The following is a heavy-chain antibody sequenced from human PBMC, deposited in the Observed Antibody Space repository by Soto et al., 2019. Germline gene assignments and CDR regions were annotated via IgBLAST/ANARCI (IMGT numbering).Heavy chain of an antibody. CDR2: IISSSSTI. J-gene: IGHJ4*02. CDR3: ARDRPADY. Sequence: EVQLVESGGGLVQPGGSLRLSCAASGFTFSAYSMNWVRQAPGKGLEWVPYIISSSSTIYYADSVKGRFTISRDNAKNSVYLQMNSLRDEDTAVYYCARDRPADYWGQGTLVAVSS. V-gene: IGHV3-48*02. CDR1: GFTFSAYS.